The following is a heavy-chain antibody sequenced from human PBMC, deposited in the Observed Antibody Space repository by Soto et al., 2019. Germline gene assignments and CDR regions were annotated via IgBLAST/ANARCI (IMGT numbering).Heavy chain of an antibody. V-gene: IGHV4-59*12. Sequence: SETLSLTCSVSGVSISSYFWRWIRQAPVRVLEWIGYTYHRGSTNYSPSLKSRVTFSVDTSKNHFSLRLFSMTASDTAVYFCASRYYHLSAGYRYYESFYFDNCGPGTLVTVSS. CDR1: GVSISSYF. CDR3: ASRYYHLSAGYRYYESFYFDN. CDR2: TYHRGST. D-gene: IGHD3-9*01. J-gene: IGHJ4*02.